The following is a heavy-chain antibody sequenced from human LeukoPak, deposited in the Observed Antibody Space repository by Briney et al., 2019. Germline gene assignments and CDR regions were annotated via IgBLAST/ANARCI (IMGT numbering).Heavy chain of an antibody. CDR1: AFMFSDYW. CDR3: ARDYPLAYGVPGEASSDY. Sequence: GGSLRLSCAGSAFMFSDYWMAWVRQAPGKGLECVANIKGDGSNKYYVDSVEGRFTISRDNAKNSLYLQMNSLRVEDTAVYYCARDYPLAYGVPGEASSDYWGQGTLVTVSS. V-gene: IGHV3-7*01. CDR2: IKGDGSNK. D-gene: IGHD4-17*01. J-gene: IGHJ4*02.